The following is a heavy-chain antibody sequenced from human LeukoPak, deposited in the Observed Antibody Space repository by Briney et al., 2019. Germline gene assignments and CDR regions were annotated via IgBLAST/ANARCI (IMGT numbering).Heavy chain of an antibody. CDR3: ATGIAAAGTFDY. CDR2: FDPEDGET. J-gene: IGHJ4*02. V-gene: IGHV1-24*01. CDR1: GYTLTELS. Sequence: SVTLSFTFSGYTLTELSMHRVRHAPAKGLGWMGGFDPEDGETIYAQTFQGRVTMTEDTSTDTAYMELSSLRSEDTAVYYCATGIAAAGTFDYWGQGTLVTVSS. D-gene: IGHD6-13*01.